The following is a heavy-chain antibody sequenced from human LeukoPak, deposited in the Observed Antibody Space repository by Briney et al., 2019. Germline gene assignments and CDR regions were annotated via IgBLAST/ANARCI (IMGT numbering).Heavy chain of an antibody. CDR2: ITWNRDNI. J-gene: IGHJ6*02. CDR3: AKDLSSAITSALVLDV. V-gene: IGHV3-20*04. CDR1: GFTFSSYA. Sequence: PGGSLRLSCAASGFTFSSYAMSWVRQAPGKGLEWVSGITWNRDNIGYGDSVKGRFTISRGNVKNVLYLQMTSLRPEDTALYYCAKDLSSAITSALVLDVWGQGTTVIVSS. D-gene: IGHD3-22*01.